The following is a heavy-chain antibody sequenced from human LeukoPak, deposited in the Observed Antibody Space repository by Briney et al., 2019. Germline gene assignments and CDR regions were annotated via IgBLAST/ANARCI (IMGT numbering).Heavy chain of an antibody. CDR2: ISYDGSNK. CDR1: GFTFSSYA. Sequence: PGRSLRLSCAASGFTFSSYAMHWVRQAPGKGLEGVAVISYDGSNKYYADSVKGRFTISRDNSKNTLYLQMNSLRAEDTAVYYCARAPYDSSGYYFDYWGQGTLVTVSS. J-gene: IGHJ4*02. CDR3: ARAPYDSSGYYFDY. V-gene: IGHV3-30*04. D-gene: IGHD3-22*01.